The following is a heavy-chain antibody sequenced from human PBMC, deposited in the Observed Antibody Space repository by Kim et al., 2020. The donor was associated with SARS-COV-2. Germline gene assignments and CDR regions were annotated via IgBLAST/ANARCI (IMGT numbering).Heavy chain of an antibody. J-gene: IGHJ4*02. V-gene: IGHV3-15*01. D-gene: IGHD6-13*01. CDR1: GFPFSNVW. Sequence: GGSLRLSCAASGFPFSNVWMSWVRQAPGKGLEWVGRIKSKTDGEATDYAAPVKGRFTMSRDDSKNTLYLQMNSQETEDTAVYYCTTLISAAGRGYWGQGT. CDR2: IKSKTDGEAT. CDR3: TTLISAAGRGY.